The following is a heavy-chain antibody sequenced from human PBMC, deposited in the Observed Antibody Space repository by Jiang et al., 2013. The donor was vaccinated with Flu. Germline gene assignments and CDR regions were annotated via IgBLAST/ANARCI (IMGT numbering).Heavy chain of an antibody. D-gene: IGHD3-3*01. J-gene: IGHJ4*02. CDR2: ISYDGSYK. CDR3: AKAVRSGYGATSVDY. Sequence: LESWGGVVQPGRSLRLSCAASGFTFSSYGMHWVRQAPGKGLEWVAVISYDGSYKYYADSVKGRFTISRDNSKNTLYLQMNSLRAEDTAVYYCAKAVRSGYGATSVDYWGQGTLVTVSS. CDR1: GFTFSSYG. V-gene: IGHV3-30*18.